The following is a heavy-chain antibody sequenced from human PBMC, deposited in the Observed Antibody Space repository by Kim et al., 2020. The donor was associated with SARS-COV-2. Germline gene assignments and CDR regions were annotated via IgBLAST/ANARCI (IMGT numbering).Heavy chain of an antibody. CDR1: GFTFGDYA. D-gene: IGHD5-18*01. Sequence: GGSLRLSCAASGFTFGDYAMHWVRQAPGKSLEWVALISGDGSHTYYAGSMKGRFTISRDNSKDSVYLQMNRLRAEDTALYYCVKDPGYSFGHFEFWGQGTLVTVSS. V-gene: IGHV3-43*02. J-gene: IGHJ4*02. CDR2: ISGDGSHT. CDR3: VKDPGYSFGHFEF.